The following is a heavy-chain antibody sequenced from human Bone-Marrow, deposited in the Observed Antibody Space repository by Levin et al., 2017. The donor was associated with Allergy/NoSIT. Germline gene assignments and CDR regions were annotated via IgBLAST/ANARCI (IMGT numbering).Heavy chain of an antibody. D-gene: IGHD2/OR15-2a*01. CDR2: INPKRGAT. V-gene: IGHV1-2*02. CDR1: RNTFTPHE. Sequence: GESLKISCKPSRNTFTPHEIHWVRQAPGHGLEWMGCINPKRGATRYAQNFQGRVTLTTDTSLSVAYMELNSLRSDDAAVYYCARQTNIVIRPSTPGALDYWGRGTLVTVSS. J-gene: IGHJ1*01. CDR3: ARQTNIVIRPSTPGALDY.